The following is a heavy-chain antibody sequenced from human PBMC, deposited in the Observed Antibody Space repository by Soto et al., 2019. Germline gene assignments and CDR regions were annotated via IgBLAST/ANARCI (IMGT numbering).Heavy chain of an antibody. CDR2: IDPADSST. CDR1: GYSFTTYW. CDR3: ARLEKWYYNYYGLDV. V-gene: IGHV5-10-1*01. D-gene: IGHD1-26*01. J-gene: IGHJ6*02. Sequence: GESLKISCDGSGYSFTTYWISLVLQMPGKGLEWMGKIDPADSSTNYSPSFQGHITISVDRSINTAHLQFSSLKAADTAVYYCARLEKWYYNYYGLDVWGQGTMVTVSS.